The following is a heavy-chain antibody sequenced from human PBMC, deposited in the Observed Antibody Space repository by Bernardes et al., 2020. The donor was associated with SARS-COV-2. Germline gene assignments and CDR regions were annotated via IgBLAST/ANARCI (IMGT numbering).Heavy chain of an antibody. V-gene: IGHV4-59*08. D-gene: IGHD1-26*01. CDR2: TYYSGST. CDR1: GGSITGYY. CDR3: ARSPWEVDDDYYYYAMDV. Sequence: SETLSLTCTVSGGSITGYYWSWIRQPPGKGLEWIGYTYYSGSTHYNPSLESRVNISEDSSKNQVSLTLTSVTAADTAIYYCARSPWEVDDDYYYYAMDVWGQGTTVTVS. J-gene: IGHJ6*02.